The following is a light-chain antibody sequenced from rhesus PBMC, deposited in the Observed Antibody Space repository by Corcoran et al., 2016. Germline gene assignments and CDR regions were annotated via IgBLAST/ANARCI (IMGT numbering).Light chain of an antibody. CDR3: LQYSSSPYT. V-gene: IGKV1-22*01. Sequence: DLQMTQSPSSLSASVGDTVTITCRASPSISNWLDWYQQKTGKAPKCLCYKESNLLSGVPSRFSGSGYWTDVTLNISILQPQNFANYYCLQYSSSPYTFGQGTKVEMK. CDR1: PSISNW. CDR2: KES. J-gene: IGKJ2*01.